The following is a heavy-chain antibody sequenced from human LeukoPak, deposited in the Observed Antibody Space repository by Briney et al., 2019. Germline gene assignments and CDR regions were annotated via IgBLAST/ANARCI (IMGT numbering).Heavy chain of an antibody. CDR1: GGSFSGYY. CDR2: INHSGST. J-gene: IGHJ4*02. Sequence: SETLSLTCAVYGGSFSGYYWSWIRQPPGKGLEWIGEINHSGSTNYNPSLKSRVTISVDTSKNQFSLKLSSVTAADTAVYYCARDGNAVDYWGQGTPVTVSS. D-gene: IGHD4-23*01. CDR3: ARDGNAVDY. V-gene: IGHV4-34*01.